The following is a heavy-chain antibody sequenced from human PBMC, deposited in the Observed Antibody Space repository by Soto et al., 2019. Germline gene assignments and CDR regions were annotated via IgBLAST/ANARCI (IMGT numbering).Heavy chain of an antibody. CDR2: IYHSGSA. D-gene: IGHD2-15*01. Sequence: SETLSLTCAVSGGSVSSTYWWSWVRQPPGKGLEWIGEIYHSGSANYNPSLRSGVTISLERSKNQFSLKVSCVTAADTAVYYCAKDLRVAVVAAVHTYFEYWGQGTLVTVSS. CDR3: AKDLRVAVVAAVHTYFEY. V-gene: IGHV4-4*02. CDR1: GGSVSSTYW. J-gene: IGHJ4*02.